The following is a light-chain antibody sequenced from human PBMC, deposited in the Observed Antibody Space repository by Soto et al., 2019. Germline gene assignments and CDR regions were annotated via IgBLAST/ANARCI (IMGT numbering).Light chain of an antibody. V-gene: IGKV1-5*01. CDR3: QQYNYYRT. Sequence: DIQMTQSPSTLSASVGDRFTITCRASQSISSWLAWFQQKPGKAPKLLIYDASTLESGVPSRFSGSGSGTEFTLTISSLQPDDFATYYCQQYNYYRTFSQGTKVDIK. CDR2: DAS. J-gene: IGKJ1*01. CDR1: QSISSW.